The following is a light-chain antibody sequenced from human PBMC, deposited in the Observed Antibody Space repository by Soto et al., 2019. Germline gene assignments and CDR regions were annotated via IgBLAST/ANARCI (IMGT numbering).Light chain of an antibody. J-gene: IGKJ5*01. CDR2: DTS. CDR1: QTLSNSF. V-gene: IGKV3-20*01. Sequence: DIVLTQSPGTLSLSPCERATLSCTPSQTLSNSFIAWYQQKPGQAPRLLIYDTSSRATGVPDRYSASGSGTDFTLTISRLEPEDFAVFFCQQYGTSEIIFGQGTRLEIK. CDR3: QQYGTSEII.